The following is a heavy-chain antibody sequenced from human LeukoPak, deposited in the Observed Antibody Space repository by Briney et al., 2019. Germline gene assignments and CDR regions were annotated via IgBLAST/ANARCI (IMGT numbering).Heavy chain of an antibody. CDR2: ISREGDTT. V-gene: IGHV3-43*01. CDR3: TRDPDYGSASNSFAS. D-gene: IGHD3-10*01. J-gene: IGHJ4*02. Sequence: PGRSLRLAFAVSGFTLDDDAMHWVRHLARECLEWVALISREGDTTYYAHYVRGRFSISPDTTKNSLYLQINSLRTEDTAFYYCTRDPDYGSASNSFASWGQGTLVSVSS. CDR1: GFTLDDDA.